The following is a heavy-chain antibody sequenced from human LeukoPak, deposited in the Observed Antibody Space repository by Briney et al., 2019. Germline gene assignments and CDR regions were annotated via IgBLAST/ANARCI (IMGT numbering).Heavy chain of an antibody. J-gene: IGHJ4*02. V-gene: IGHV3-23*01. Sequence: GGSLRLSCATSGFNFRTYGMSWIRQAPGKGLEWVAGISGSAYTTHYAGSVKGRFTISRDNSKNTLYLQMNSLRAEDTAVYYCAKLMVRGVMNYWGQGTLVTVSS. D-gene: IGHD3-10*01. CDR3: AKLMVRGVMNY. CDR1: GFNFRTYG. CDR2: ISGSAYTT.